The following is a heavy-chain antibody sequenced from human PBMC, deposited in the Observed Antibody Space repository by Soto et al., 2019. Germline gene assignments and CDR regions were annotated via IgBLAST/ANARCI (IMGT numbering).Heavy chain of an antibody. J-gene: IGHJ4*02. Sequence: SETLSLTCTVSGGSISSYCWSWIRKPPGKGLEWIGYIYYSGSTNYNPSLKSRVTISVDTSKNQFSLKLSSVTAADTAVYYCARGYSSSWYYFDYWGQGTLVTVSS. D-gene: IGHD6-13*01. V-gene: IGHV4-59*01. CDR2: IYYSGST. CDR3: ARGYSSSWYYFDY. CDR1: GGSISSYC.